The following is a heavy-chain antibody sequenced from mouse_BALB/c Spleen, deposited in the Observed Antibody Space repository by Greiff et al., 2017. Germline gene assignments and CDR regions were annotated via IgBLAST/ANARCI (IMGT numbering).Heavy chain of an antibody. CDR2: ISSGGST. Sequence: EVKLMESGGGLVKPGGSLKLSCAASGFTFSSYAMSWVRQTPEKRLEWVASISSGGSTYYPDSVKGRFTISRDNARNILYLQMSSLRSEDTAMYYCARDSRTGDYFDYLGQGTTLTVSS. CDR1: GFTFSSYA. J-gene: IGHJ2*01. V-gene: IGHV5-6-5*01. CDR3: ARDSRTGDYFDY.